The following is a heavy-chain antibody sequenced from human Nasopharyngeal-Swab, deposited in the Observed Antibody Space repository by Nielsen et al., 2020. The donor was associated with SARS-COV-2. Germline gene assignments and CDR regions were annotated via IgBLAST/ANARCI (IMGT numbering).Heavy chain of an antibody. Sequence: GESLKISCAASGFTFNNYAMSWVRQAPEKGLEWVSTISGGAYSTYYADSVKGRFTISRDNSENTLFLQINSLRAADTAVYYCARARGSYGALFFDYWGQGTLVTVSS. CDR3: ARARGSYGALFFDY. CDR1: GFTFNNYA. J-gene: IGHJ4*02. V-gene: IGHV3-23*01. CDR2: ISGGAYST. D-gene: IGHD4-17*01.